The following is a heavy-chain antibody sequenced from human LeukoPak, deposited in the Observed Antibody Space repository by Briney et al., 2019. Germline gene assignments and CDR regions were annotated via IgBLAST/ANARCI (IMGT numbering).Heavy chain of an antibody. CDR3: AKDPGATPSAFDI. Sequence: GGSLRLSCAASGFTFDDYAMHWVRQAPGKGLEWVSGISWNSGSIGYADSVKGRFTISRDNAKNSLYLQMNSLRAEDTALYYCAKDPGATPSAFDIWGQGTMVTVSS. J-gene: IGHJ3*02. CDR2: ISWNSGSI. D-gene: IGHD1-26*01. CDR1: GFTFDDYA. V-gene: IGHV3-9*01.